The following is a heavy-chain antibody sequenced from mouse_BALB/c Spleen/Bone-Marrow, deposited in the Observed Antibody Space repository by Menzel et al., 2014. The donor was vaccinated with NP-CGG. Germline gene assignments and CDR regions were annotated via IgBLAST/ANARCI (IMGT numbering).Heavy chain of an antibody. CDR3: ARLNYYGNLFV. Sequence: VQLKQSGGGLVQPGGSLKPSCAASGFDFSRYWMSWVRQAPGKGLEWIGEINPDSSTINYTPSLKDKFIISRDNAKNTLYLQMSKVRSEDTALYYCARLNYYGNLFVWGAGTTVTVSS. D-gene: IGHD1-1*01. CDR1: GFDFSRYW. V-gene: IGHV4-1*02. J-gene: IGHJ1*01. CDR2: INPDSSTI.